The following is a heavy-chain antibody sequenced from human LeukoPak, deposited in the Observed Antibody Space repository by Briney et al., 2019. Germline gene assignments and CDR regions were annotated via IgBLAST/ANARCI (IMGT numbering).Heavy chain of an antibody. D-gene: IGHD3-22*01. CDR3: ARGGGDSSGYFDTDY. CDR2: IYYSGST. J-gene: IGHJ4*02. CDR1: GGSISSYY. V-gene: IGHV4-59*01. Sequence: PSETLSLTCTVSGGSISSYYWSWIRQPPGKGLEWIGYIYYSGSTNYNPSLKSRVTISVDTSKNQFSLKLSSVTAADTAVYYCARGGGDSSGYFDTDYWGQGTLVTVSS.